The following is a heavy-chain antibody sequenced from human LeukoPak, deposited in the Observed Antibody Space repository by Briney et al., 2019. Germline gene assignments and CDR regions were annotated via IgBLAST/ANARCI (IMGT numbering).Heavy chain of an antibody. CDR3: ARERYYDSSGFDY. CDR2: IYYTGNT. D-gene: IGHD3-22*01. J-gene: IGHJ4*02. CDR1: GGSIRYYS. V-gene: IGHV4-59*12. Sequence: SETLSLTCSVYGGSIRYYSWGWIRQPPGKGLEGIAYIYYTGNTNYNPSLKSRVTISVDTSKNQFSLNLRSVTAADTAVYYCARERYYDSSGFDYWGQGTLVTVSS.